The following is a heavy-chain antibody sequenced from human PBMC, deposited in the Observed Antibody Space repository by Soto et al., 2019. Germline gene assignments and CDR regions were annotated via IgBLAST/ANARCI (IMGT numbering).Heavy chain of an antibody. D-gene: IGHD6-13*01. V-gene: IGHV5-51*01. CDR3: ARMRHVAAAGTFDY. J-gene: IGHJ4*02. CDR2: IYPGDSDT. Sequence: GESLKLSCKGSGYPFTSYWIGWVRQMPGKGLEWMGIIYPGDSDTRYSPSFQGQVTISADKSISTAYLQWSSLRSDDTAVYYCARMRHVAAAGTFDYWGQGTLVTVSS. CDR1: GYPFTSYW.